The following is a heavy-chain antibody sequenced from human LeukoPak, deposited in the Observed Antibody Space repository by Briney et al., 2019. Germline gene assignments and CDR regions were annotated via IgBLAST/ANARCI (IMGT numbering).Heavy chain of an antibody. D-gene: IGHD5-24*01. Sequence: SETLSLTCAVYGGSFSGYYRSWIRQPPGKGLEWIGEINHSGSTNYNPSLKSRVTISVDTSKNQFSLKLSSVTAADTAVYYCARGRGGEMAGEDFDYWGQGTLVTVSS. CDR3: ARGRGGEMAGEDFDY. CDR2: INHSGST. V-gene: IGHV4-34*01. CDR1: GGSFSGYY. J-gene: IGHJ4*02.